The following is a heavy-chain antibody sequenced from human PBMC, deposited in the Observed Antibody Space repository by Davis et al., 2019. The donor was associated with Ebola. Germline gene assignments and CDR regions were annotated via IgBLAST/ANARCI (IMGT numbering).Heavy chain of an antibody. CDR3: AKELVPAANYDILYYYYGMDV. V-gene: IGHV3-23*01. CDR1: GFTFSSYA. J-gene: IGHJ6*02. CDR2: ISGSGGST. D-gene: IGHD2-2*01. Sequence: PGGSLRLSCAASGFTFSSYAMSWVRQAPGKGLEWVSAISGSGGSTYYADSVKGRFTISRDNSKNTLYLQMNSLRAEDTAVYYCAKELVPAANYDILYYYYGMDVWGQGTTVTVSS.